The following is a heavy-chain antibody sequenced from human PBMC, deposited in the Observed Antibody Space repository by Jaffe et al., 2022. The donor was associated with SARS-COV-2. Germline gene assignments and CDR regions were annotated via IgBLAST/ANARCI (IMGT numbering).Heavy chain of an antibody. D-gene: IGHD7-27*01. CDR2: ISYDGSNK. V-gene: IGHV3-30-3*01. CDR3: ARDRETAHGPGEAFDI. J-gene: IGHJ3*02. CDR1: GFTFSSYA. Sequence: QVQLVESGGGVVQPGRSLRLSCAASGFTFSSYAMHWVRQAPGKGLEWVAVISYDGSNKYYADSVKGRFTISRDNSKNTLYLQMNSLRAEDTAVYYCARDRETAHGPGEAFDIWGQGTMVTVSS.